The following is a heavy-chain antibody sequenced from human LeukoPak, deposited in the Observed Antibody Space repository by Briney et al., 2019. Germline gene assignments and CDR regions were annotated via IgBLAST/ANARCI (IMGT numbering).Heavy chain of an antibody. CDR2: ISYDGSNK. V-gene: IGHV3-30*18. J-gene: IGHJ4*02. CDR1: GFTFSSYG. D-gene: IGHD3-22*01. Sequence: GRSLRLSCAASGFTFSSYGMHCVRQAPGKGLEWVAVISYDGSNKYYADSVKGRFTISRDNSKNTLYLQMNSLRAEDTAVYYCAKALYYYECDYWGQGTLVTVSS. CDR3: AKALYYYECDY.